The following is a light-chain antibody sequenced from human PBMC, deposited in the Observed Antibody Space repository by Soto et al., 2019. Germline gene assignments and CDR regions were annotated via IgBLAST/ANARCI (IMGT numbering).Light chain of an antibody. V-gene: IGKV3-20*01. CDR1: QSVSSSY. Sequence: EMGLTQSPGTLYLSPGERATLSCRASQSVSSSYLAWYQQKPGQAPRLLIYGASSRATGIPDRFSGSGSGTDFTLTISRLEPEDFAVYYCQQYSSSPWTFGQGTKVDIK. CDR3: QQYSSSPWT. J-gene: IGKJ1*01. CDR2: GAS.